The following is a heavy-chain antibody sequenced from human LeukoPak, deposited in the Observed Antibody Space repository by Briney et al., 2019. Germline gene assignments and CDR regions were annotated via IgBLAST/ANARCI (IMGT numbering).Heavy chain of an antibody. Sequence: GGSLRLSCAASGFTFSRNGMHWVRQAPGKGLEWVAFIKRDESEKWYLNSVRGRFTISRDNSKNTLYLHMNSLSAEDTAVYYCVKDVLFAVGDAFDIWGQGTMVTVSS. J-gene: IGHJ3*02. CDR3: VKDVLFAVGDAFDI. CDR1: GFTFSRNG. CDR2: IKRDESEK. D-gene: IGHD3-10*02. V-gene: IGHV3-30*02.